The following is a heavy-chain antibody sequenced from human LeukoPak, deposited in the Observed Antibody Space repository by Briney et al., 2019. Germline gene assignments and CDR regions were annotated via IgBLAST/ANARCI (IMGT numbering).Heavy chain of an antibody. CDR2: MSGYNGDT. D-gene: IGHD3-3*01. CDR3: ARDRRFRSGISVTALDAFDV. J-gene: IGHJ3*01. Sequence: ASVKVSCKASGYTFTSYGISWVRQAPGQGLEWMAWMSGYNGDTNYAQKFQGRVTLTTDTSTSVAYMDLRSLRSDDTAMYYCARDRRFRSGISVTALDAFDVWGPGTMVTVSS. CDR1: GYTFTSYG. V-gene: IGHV1-18*01.